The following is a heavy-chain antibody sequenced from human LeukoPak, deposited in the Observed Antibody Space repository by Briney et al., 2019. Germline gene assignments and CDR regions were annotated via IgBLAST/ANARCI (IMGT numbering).Heavy chain of an antibody. CDR2: INAGNGNT. D-gene: IGHD6-19*01. CDR3: AGEAVAGSFDY. CDR1: GGTFSSYA. J-gene: IGHJ4*02. Sequence: ASVKVSCKASGGTFSSYAISWVRQAPGQRLEWMGWINAGNGNTKYSQKFQGRVTITRDTSASTAYMELSSLRSEDTAVYYCAGEAVAGSFDYWGQGTLVTVSS. V-gene: IGHV1-3*01.